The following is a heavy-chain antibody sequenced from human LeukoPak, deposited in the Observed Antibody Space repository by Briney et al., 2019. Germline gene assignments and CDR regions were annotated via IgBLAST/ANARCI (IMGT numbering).Heavy chain of an antibody. J-gene: IGHJ4*02. CDR1: GGTFSSYA. V-gene: IGHV1-69*05. Sequence: GASVKVSCKASGGTFSSYAISWVRQAPGQGLEWMGGIIPIFGTTNYAQKLQGRVTMTTDTSTSTAYMELRSLRSDDTAVYYCARLPYYDSSGLDYWGQGTLVTVSS. CDR2: IIPIFGTT. D-gene: IGHD3-22*01. CDR3: ARLPYYDSSGLDY.